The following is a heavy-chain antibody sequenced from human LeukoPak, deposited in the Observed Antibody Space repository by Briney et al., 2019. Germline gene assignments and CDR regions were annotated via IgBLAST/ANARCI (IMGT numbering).Heavy chain of an antibody. CDR3: AKDISRGSIAADY. CDR1: GITLSSYA. CDR2: ISGSGDNT. Sequence: PGGSLRLSCAVSGITLSSYAMSWVRQAPGKGLEWVSAISGSGDNTYNADSVKGRFTNSRDNSKKSLYLQMNSLRAEDTAVYYCAKDISRGSIAADYWGQGTLVTVSS. V-gene: IGHV3-23*01. D-gene: IGHD6-13*01. J-gene: IGHJ4*02.